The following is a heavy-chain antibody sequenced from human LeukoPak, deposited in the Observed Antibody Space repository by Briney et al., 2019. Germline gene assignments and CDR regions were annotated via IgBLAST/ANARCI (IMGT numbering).Heavy chain of an antibody. V-gene: IGHV3-20*04. Sequence: PGGSLRLSCAASGFTLNDYGMSWVRQAPGKGLEWVSGINWNGGSTGYADSVKGRFTISRDNAKNSLYLQMNSLRAEDTALYYCARVGSYILHYYMDVWGKGTTVTVSS. CDR1: GFTLNDYG. CDR2: INWNGGST. J-gene: IGHJ6*03. CDR3: ARVGSYILHYYMDV. D-gene: IGHD1-26*01.